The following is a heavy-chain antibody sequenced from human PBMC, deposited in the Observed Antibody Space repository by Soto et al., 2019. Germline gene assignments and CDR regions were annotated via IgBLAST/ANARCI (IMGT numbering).Heavy chain of an antibody. CDR1: GGSFSGYY. CDR2: INHSGST. J-gene: IGHJ3*02. V-gene: IGHV4-34*01. Sequence: PSETLSLTCAVYGGSFSGYYWSWIRQPPGKGLEWIGEINHSGSTNYNPSLKSRVTISVDTSKNQFSLKLSSVTAADTAVYYCARVEMATRNAFDIWGQGTMVTVSS. D-gene: IGHD5-12*01. CDR3: ARVEMATRNAFDI.